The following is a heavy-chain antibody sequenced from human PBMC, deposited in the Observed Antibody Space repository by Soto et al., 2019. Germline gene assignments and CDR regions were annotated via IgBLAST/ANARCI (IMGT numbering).Heavy chain of an antibody. Sequence: SETLSLTCTVSGGSISSGGYYWSWIRQHPGKGLEWIGYIYYSGSTYYNPSLKSRVTISVDTSKNQFSLKLSSVTAADTAVYYCARNSFGVVTDDAFDIWGQGTMVTVSS. CDR1: GGSISSGGYY. V-gene: IGHV4-31*03. J-gene: IGHJ3*02. D-gene: IGHD3-3*01. CDR2: IYYSGST. CDR3: ARNSFGVVTDDAFDI.